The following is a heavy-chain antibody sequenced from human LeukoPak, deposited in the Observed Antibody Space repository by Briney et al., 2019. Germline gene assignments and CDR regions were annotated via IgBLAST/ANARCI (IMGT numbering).Heavy chain of an antibody. D-gene: IGHD1-26*01. J-gene: IGHJ4*02. V-gene: IGHV4-39*02. Sequence: SETLSLTCTVSGDSTSSDRYYGGWVRQPPGKGLEWIGNIYYSGSTYYNPSLKSRVTMSVDTSKNQFFLKLNSVTAADTAVYYCERGRPYSGGYHLDYWGQGTLVTVSA. CDR2: IYYSGST. CDR1: GDSTSSDRYY. CDR3: ERGRPYSGGYHLDY.